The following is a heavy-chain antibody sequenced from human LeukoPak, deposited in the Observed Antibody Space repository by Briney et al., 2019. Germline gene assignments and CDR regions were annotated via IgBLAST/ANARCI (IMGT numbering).Heavy chain of an antibody. Sequence: AGSLRLSCAASGFTFSNAWMSWVRQAPGKGLEWVGRIKSKTDGGTTDYAAPVKGRFTISRDDSKNTLYLQMNSLKTEDTAVYYCTTQSNSSPLGYWGQGTLVTVSS. D-gene: IGHD6-13*01. J-gene: IGHJ4*02. CDR1: GFTFSNAW. CDR3: TTQSNSSPLGY. CDR2: IKSKTDGGTT. V-gene: IGHV3-15*01.